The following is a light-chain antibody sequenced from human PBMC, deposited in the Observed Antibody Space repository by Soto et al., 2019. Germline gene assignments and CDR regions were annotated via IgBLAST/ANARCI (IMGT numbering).Light chain of an antibody. V-gene: IGKV3-20*01. CDR1: QSVSSRY. CDR3: QQYGSSPPMYT. Sequence: EIVLTQSPGTLSLSPGERATLSCRASQSVSSRYLAWYQQKPGQAPRLLIYDASSRATDIPDRFSGGGSGTDFTLAISRLEPEDFAMYYCQQYGSSPPMYTFGQGTKLEIK. J-gene: IGKJ2*01. CDR2: DAS.